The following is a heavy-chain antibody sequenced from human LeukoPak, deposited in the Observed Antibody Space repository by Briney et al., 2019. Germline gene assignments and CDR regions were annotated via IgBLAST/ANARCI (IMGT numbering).Heavy chain of an antibody. CDR3: ARGYSSSWQNSRSYYFDY. CDR1: GGSFSGYY. V-gene: IGHV4-34*01. Sequence: SETLSLTCAVYGGSFSGYYWSWIRQPPRKGLEWIGEINHSGSTNYNPSLKSRVTISVDTSKNQFSLKLSSVTAADTAVYYCARGYSSSWQNSRSYYFDYWGQGTLVTLSS. D-gene: IGHD6-13*01. J-gene: IGHJ4*02. CDR2: INHSGST.